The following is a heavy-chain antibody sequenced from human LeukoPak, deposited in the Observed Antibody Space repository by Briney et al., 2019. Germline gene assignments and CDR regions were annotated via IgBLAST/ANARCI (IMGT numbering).Heavy chain of an antibody. J-gene: IGHJ3*02. Sequence: PGGSLRLSCAASGFTFSDYYMSWVRQAPGKGLEWVSSISSSSSYIYYADSVKGRFTISRDNAKNSLYLQMNSLRAEDTAVYYCARIGLRWAGNAFDIWGQGTMVTVSS. CDR3: ARIGLRWAGNAFDI. CDR2: ISSSSSYI. D-gene: IGHD4-23*01. V-gene: IGHV3-21*01. CDR1: GFTFSDYY.